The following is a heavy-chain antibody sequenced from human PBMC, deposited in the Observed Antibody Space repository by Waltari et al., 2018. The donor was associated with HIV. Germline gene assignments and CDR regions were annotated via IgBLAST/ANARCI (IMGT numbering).Heavy chain of an antibody. J-gene: IGHJ1*01. CDR2: FSYDGSNK. CDR1: GFTFSSYA. D-gene: IGHD2-21*02. Sequence: QVQLVESGGGVVQPGRSLSLSCAASGFTFSSYAMHWVRQAPGKGLEWVAVFSYDGSNKYYADSVKGRFTISRDNSKNTLYLQMNSLRAEDTAVYYCAREGLSSMDWGQGTLVTVSS. CDR3: AREGLSSMD. V-gene: IGHV3-30*01.